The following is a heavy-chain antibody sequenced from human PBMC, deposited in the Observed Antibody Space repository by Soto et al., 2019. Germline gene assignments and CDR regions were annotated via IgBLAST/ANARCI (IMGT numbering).Heavy chain of an antibody. D-gene: IGHD6-13*01. CDR3: ARDTTQAAAGPNWFDP. V-gene: IGHV1-69*01. CDR1: GGTFSSYA. J-gene: IGHJ5*02. CDR2: IIPIFGTA. Sequence: QVPLVQSGAEVKKPGSSVKVSCKASGGTFSSYAISWVRQAPGQGLEWMGGIIPIFGTANYAQKFQGRVTITADESTSTAYMELSSLRSEDTAVYYCARDTTQAAAGPNWFDPWGQGTLVTVSS.